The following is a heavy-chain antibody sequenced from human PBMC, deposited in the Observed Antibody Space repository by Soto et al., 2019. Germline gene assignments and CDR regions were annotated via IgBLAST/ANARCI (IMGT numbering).Heavy chain of an antibody. V-gene: IGHV4-39*01. J-gene: IGHJ4*02. CDR2: IYYSGIT. CDR3: ARHGSN. Sequence: SETLSLTCTVSCVSISNSSYYWGWIRRPPGKGLEWIGTIYYSGITYYNPSLKSRVTISVDTSKNQFSLKLTSVTAADTAVYYCARHGSNWGQGTLVTVSS. CDR1: CVSISNSSYY.